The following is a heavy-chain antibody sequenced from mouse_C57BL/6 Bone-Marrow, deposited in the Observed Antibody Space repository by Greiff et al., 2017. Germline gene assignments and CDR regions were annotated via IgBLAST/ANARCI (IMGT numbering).Heavy chain of an antibody. CDR2: ISSGGSYT. J-gene: IGHJ1*03. D-gene: IGHD1-1*01. CDR3: ARPPFLICYGSSGYFDV. Sequence: EVQVVESGGDLVKPGGSLKLSCAASGFTFSSYGMSWVRQTPDKRLEWVATISSGGSYTYYPDSVKGRFTISRDNAKNTPYLQMSSLKSEDTGMYYCARPPFLICYGSSGYFDVWGTGNTVTVSS. V-gene: IGHV5-6*01. CDR1: GFTFSSYG.